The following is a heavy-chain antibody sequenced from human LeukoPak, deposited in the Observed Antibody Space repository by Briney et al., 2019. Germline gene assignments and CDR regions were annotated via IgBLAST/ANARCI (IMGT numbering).Heavy chain of an antibody. Sequence: GGSLRLSCAASGFTFSSYWMSLVRQAPGKGLEWVANIKQDGSEKYYVDSVKGRFTIYRDNAKNSLYLQMNSLRAEDTAVYYCARDPYKGATTTSPIDYWGQGTLVTVSS. J-gene: IGHJ4*02. CDR3: ARDPYKGATTTSPIDY. V-gene: IGHV3-7*01. CDR2: IKQDGSEK. CDR1: GFTFSSYW. D-gene: IGHD1-26*01.